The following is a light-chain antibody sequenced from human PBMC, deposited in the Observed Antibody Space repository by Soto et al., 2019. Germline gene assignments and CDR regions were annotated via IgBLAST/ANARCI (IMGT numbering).Light chain of an antibody. CDR1: SSSIGAGYE. CDR3: AAWDDSLSAL. V-gene: IGLV1-47*01. CDR2: RNN. Sequence: QSVLTQPPSVSGAPGQRVTISCSGTSSSIGAGYEVHWYHQLPGTAPKLLIYRNNQRPSGVPDRFSGSKSGTSASLAISGLRSEDEADYYCAAWDDSLSALFGGGTKVTVL. J-gene: IGLJ3*02.